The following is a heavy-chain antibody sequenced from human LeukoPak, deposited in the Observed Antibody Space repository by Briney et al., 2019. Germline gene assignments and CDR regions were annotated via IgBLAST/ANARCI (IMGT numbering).Heavy chain of an antibody. V-gene: IGHV4-59*08. CDR1: GGSISSYY. D-gene: IGHD6-13*01. Sequence: SETLSLTCTVSGGSISSYYWSWIRQPPGKGLEWLGYIYYSGSTNYNPSLKSRVTISVDTSKNQFSLKLSSVTAADTAVYYCARAHIAAAEKNWFDPWGQGTLVTVSS. CDR2: IYYSGST. J-gene: IGHJ5*02. CDR3: ARAHIAAAEKNWFDP.